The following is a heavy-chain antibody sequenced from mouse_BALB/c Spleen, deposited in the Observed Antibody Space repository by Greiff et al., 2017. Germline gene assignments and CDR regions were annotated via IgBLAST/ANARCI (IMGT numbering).Heavy chain of an antibody. D-gene: IGHD4-1*01. Sequence: EVKVVESGGGLVKPGGSLKLSCAASGFTFSSYAMSWVRQTPEKRLEWVATISSGGSYTYYPDSVKGRFPISRDNAKNTLYLQMSSLRSEDTAMYYCARPELGRGFAYWGQGTLVTVSA. J-gene: IGHJ3*01. V-gene: IGHV5-9-3*01. CDR2: ISSGGSYT. CDR1: GFTFSSYA. CDR3: ARPELGRGFAY.